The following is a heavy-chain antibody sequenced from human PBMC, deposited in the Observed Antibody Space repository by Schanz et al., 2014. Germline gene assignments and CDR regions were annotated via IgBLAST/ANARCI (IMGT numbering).Heavy chain of an antibody. Sequence: MQLVESGGGLVQPGGSLKLSCAASGFTFSSHCMHWVRQDPGKGLVWVARINSVGSNTDYADSVTGRFTISRDNAKNTLYLQMNTLRAEDTAVYYCARKMKLGVYGGKGHDSLDIWGQGTMVTVSS. D-gene: IGHD4-17*01. J-gene: IGHJ3*02. V-gene: IGHV3-74*02. CDR1: GFTFSSHC. CDR3: ARKMKLGVYGGKGHDSLDI. CDR2: INSVGSNT.